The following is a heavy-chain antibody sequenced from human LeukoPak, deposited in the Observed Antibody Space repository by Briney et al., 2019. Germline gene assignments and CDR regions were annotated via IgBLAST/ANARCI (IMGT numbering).Heavy chain of an antibody. D-gene: IGHD6-19*01. V-gene: IGHV4-34*01. CDR3: ARGSSGWYAGYNWFDP. J-gene: IGHJ5*02. CDR2: INHSGST. CDR1: GGSFSGYY. Sequence: SSETPSLTCAVYGGSFSGYYWSWIRQPPGKGLEWIGEINHSGSTNYNPSLKSRVTISVDTSKNQFSLKLSSVTAADTAVYYCARGSSGWYAGYNWFDPWGQGTLVTVSS.